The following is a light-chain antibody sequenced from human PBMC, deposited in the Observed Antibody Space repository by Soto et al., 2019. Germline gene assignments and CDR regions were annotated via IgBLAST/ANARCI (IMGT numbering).Light chain of an antibody. CDR1: QSVSSSY. Sequence: VLTQSPGTLSLSPGQRATLSCRASQSVSSSYLAWYQHKRGQAPRLLMFGTGSRATGIPDRFSGTGSGTDFTLTINRLEPEDFAVYYWQQYSSTPHTFGQGTKLEIK. CDR3: QQYSSTPHT. CDR2: GTG. J-gene: IGKJ2*01. V-gene: IGKV3-20*01.